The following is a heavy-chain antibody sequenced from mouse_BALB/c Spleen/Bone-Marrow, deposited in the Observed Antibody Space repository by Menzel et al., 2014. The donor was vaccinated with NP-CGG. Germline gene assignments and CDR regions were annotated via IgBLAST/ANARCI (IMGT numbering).Heavy chain of an antibody. V-gene: IGHV5-9-3*01. Sequence: EVKLVESGGGLVKPGGSLKLSCAASGFTFSSYAMSWVRQTPEKRLEWVATISSGGNYTYYPGSVKGRFTISRDNAKNTLYLQMSSLRSEDTAMYYCARYYGSSYDYWGQGTTLTVSS. J-gene: IGHJ2*01. D-gene: IGHD1-1*01. CDR1: GFTFSSYA. CDR3: ARYYGSSYDY. CDR2: ISSGGNYT.